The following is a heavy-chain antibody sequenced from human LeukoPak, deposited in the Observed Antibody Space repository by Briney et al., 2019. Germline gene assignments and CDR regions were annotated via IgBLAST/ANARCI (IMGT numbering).Heavy chain of an antibody. Sequence: SETLSLTCTVSGGSVSSGSYYWSWIRQPPGKGLEWIGYIYYSGSTNYNPSLKSRVTISVDTSKNQFSLKLSSVTAADTAVYYCARFFYDFWSGYSRFDYWGQGTLVTVSS. CDR3: ARFFYDFWSGYSRFDY. V-gene: IGHV4-61*01. CDR2: IYYSGST. CDR1: GGSVSSGSYY. J-gene: IGHJ4*02. D-gene: IGHD3-3*01.